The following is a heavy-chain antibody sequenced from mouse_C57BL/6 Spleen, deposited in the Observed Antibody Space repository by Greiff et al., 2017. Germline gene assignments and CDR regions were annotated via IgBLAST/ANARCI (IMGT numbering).Heavy chain of an antibody. Sequence: VQLQQSGPVLVKPGASVKMSCKASGYTFTDYYMNWVKQSHGKSLEWIGVINPYNGGTSYNQKFKGKATLTVDKSSSTAYMELNSLTSEDSAVYYGASFEYEGAWFAYWGQGTLVTVSA. CDR1: GYTFTDYY. CDR3: ASFEYEGAWFAY. J-gene: IGHJ3*01. CDR2: INPYNGGT. D-gene: IGHD2-4*01. V-gene: IGHV1-19*01.